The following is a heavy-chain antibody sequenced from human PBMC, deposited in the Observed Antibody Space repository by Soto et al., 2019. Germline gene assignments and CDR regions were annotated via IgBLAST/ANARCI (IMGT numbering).Heavy chain of an antibody. V-gene: IGHV1-58*01. CDR1: GFTFTSSA. CDR2: IVVGSGNT. CDR3: ARDWINMVRGVGHWFDP. J-gene: IGHJ5*02. Sequence: SVKVSCKASGFTFTSSAVQWVRQARGQRLEWIGWIVVGSGNTNYAQKFQERVTITRDMSTSTAYMELSSLRSEDTAVYYCARDWINMVRGVGHWFDPWGQGTLVTVSS. D-gene: IGHD3-10*01.